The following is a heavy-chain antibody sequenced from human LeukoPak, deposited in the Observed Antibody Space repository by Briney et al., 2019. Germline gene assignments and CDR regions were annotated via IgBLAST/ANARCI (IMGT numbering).Heavy chain of an antibody. J-gene: IGHJ4*02. V-gene: IGHV3-23*01. CDR2: ISGSGGST. Sequence: GGSLRLSCAASGLTFSSYAMSWVRQAPGKGLEWVSAISGSGGSTYYADSVKGRFTISRDNSKNTLYLQMNSLRAEDTAVYYCAKDSSSSWYQKFDYWGQGTLVTVSS. CDR3: AKDSSSSWYQKFDY. CDR1: GLTFSSYA. D-gene: IGHD6-13*01.